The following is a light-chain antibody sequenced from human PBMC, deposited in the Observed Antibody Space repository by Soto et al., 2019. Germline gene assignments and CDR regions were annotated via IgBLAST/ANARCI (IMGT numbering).Light chain of an antibody. CDR2: EGS. CDR3: CSYARSSTHVV. Sequence: QSALTQPASVSGSPGQSITFSCTGTSSDVGSYNLVSWYQQHPGKAPKLMIYEGSKRPSGVSNRFSGSKSSNTASLTISGLQAEDEADYYCCSYARSSTHVVFGGGTKLTVL. V-gene: IGLV2-23*01. J-gene: IGLJ2*01. CDR1: SSDVGSYNL.